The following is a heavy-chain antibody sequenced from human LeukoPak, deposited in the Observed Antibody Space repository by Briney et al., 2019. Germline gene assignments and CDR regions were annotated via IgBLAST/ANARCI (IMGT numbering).Heavy chain of an antibody. CDR2: ISGSGGST. CDR3: AKDGIHYYDSSGYYF. J-gene: IGHJ4*02. CDR1: GFTFSSYA. Sequence: GGSLRLSCAASGFTFSSYAMSWVRQAPGKGLEWVSAISGSGGSTYYADSVKGRFTISRDNSKNTLYLQMNSLRAEGTAVYYCAKDGIHYYDSSGYYFGGQGTLVTVSS. D-gene: IGHD3-22*01. V-gene: IGHV3-23*01.